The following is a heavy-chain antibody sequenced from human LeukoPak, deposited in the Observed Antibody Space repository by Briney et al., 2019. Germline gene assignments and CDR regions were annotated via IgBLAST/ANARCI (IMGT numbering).Heavy chain of an antibody. Sequence: ASVKVSCKASGGTFSSYATSWVRQAPGQGLEWMGGIIPIFGTANYAQKFQGRVTITADESTSTAYMELSSLRSEDTAVYYCARVRVRDGYNRLPDYWGQGTLVTVSS. CDR1: GGTFSSYA. V-gene: IGHV1-69*13. J-gene: IGHJ4*02. D-gene: IGHD5-24*01. CDR3: ARVRVRDGYNRLPDY. CDR2: IIPIFGTA.